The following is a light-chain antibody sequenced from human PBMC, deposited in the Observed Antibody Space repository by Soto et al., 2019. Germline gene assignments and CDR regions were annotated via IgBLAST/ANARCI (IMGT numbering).Light chain of an antibody. CDR2: SNE. J-gene: IGLJ3*02. CDR1: SSNLGSNS. V-gene: IGLV1-44*01. Sequence: QPVLTQPPSASGTPGQRVSISCSGSSSNLGSNSVNWYQHLPGTAPPLLISSNEQMPSGVPDRFSGSKSGTSASLAISGFQSEDEADYYCAVWDYRLDSPVFGGGTKLTVL. CDR3: AVWDYRLDSPV.